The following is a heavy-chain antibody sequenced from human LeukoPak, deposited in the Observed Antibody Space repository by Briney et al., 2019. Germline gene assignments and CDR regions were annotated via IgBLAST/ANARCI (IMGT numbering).Heavy chain of an antibody. D-gene: IGHD5-24*01. Sequence: SVKVSCKASGGTFSSYAISWVRQAPGQGLEWMGRIIPILGIANYAQKFQGRVTITADKSTSTAYMELSSLRSEDTAMYYCARGRDGYNWGYYYYGMDVWGQGTTVTVSS. J-gene: IGHJ6*02. CDR1: GGTFSSYA. V-gene: IGHV1-69*04. CDR2: IIPILGIA. CDR3: ARGRDGYNWGYYYYGMDV.